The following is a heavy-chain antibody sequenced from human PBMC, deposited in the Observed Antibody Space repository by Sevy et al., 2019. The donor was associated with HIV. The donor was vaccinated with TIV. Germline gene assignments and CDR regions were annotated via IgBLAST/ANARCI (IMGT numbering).Heavy chain of an antibody. D-gene: IGHD3-10*01. CDR2: ISGSGGST. CDR3: AKDQGSGTTVRGANNWFDH. Sequence: GGSLRLSCAASGFTFSSYAMSWVRQAPGKGLEWVSAISGSGGSTYYADSVKGRFTISRDNYKNTLYLQMNSLRAEDTAVYYCAKDQGSGTTVRGANNWFDHWGEGTLVTVS. J-gene: IGHJ5*02. CDR1: GFTFSSYA. V-gene: IGHV3-23*01.